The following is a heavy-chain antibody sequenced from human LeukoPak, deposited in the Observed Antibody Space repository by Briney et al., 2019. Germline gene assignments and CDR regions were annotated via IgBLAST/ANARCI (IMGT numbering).Heavy chain of an antibody. J-gene: IGHJ4*02. CDR3: AKDHEYYYDSSGYIDY. D-gene: IGHD3-22*01. CDR1: GFTFSSYA. V-gene: IGHV3-23*01. Sequence: SGGSLRLSCAASGFTFSSYAMSWVRQAPGRGLEWVSAISGSGGSTYYADSVKGRFTISRDNSKNTLYLQMNSLRAEDTAVYYCAKDHEYYYDSSGYIDYWGQGTLVTVSS. CDR2: ISGSGGST.